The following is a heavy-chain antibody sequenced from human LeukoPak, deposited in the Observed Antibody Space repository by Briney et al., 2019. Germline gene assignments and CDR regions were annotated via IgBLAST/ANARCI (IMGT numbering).Heavy chain of an antibody. V-gene: IGHV1-8*03. CDR2: KNPNSGNS. CDR3: ARVGTDVTGLDDAFDI. D-gene: IGHD2-21*02. Sequence: ASVKVSCKASGYDFTNYDINWVRQATGQGLEWMGWKNPNSGNSGYAQKFQGRLTITMDTSISTAYMELSSLTYEDTAVYYCARVGTDVTGLDDAFDIWGQGTMVAVSS. CDR1: GYDFTNYD. J-gene: IGHJ3*02.